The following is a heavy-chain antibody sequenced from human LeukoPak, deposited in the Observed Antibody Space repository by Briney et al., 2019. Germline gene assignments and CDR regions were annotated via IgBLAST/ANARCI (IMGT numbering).Heavy chain of an antibody. CDR3: ARGTAVAGPNHFDY. J-gene: IGHJ4*02. CDR1: GGSFSGYY. CDR2: INHSGST. V-gene: IGHV4-34*01. D-gene: IGHD6-19*01. Sequence: SETLSLTCAVYGGSFSGYYWSWIRQPPGKGLEWIGEINHSGSTNYNPSLKSRVTISVDTSKNQFSLKLSSVTAADTAVYYCARGTAVAGPNHFDYWGQGTLVTVSS.